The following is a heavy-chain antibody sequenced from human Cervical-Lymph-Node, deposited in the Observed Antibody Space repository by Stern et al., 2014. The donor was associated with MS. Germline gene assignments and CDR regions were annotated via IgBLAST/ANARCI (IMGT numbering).Heavy chain of an antibody. V-gene: IGHV1-2*02. Sequence: QVQLVQSGAEVKKPGASVKVTCKTSENTFTGYYIHWVRQAPGQGLEWKGWINPNSGATNYAQRFQDRVSLTSDTSNSLAYMELDRLTSGDTAVYYCARISLGSGIDYWGQGSLVTVSS. J-gene: IGHJ4*02. CDR2: INPNSGAT. CDR1: ENTFTGYY. D-gene: IGHD1-26*01. CDR3: ARISLGSGIDY.